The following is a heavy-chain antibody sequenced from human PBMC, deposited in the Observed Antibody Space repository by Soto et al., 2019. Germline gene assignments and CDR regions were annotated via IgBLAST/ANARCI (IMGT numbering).Heavy chain of an antibody. CDR2: IYWDDDK. Sequence: QITLKESGPTVVKPTEPLTLTCTFSGFSLTTSGVGVGWVRQSPGKAPAWLALIYWDDDKRYSTSLKSRLTITNDTSKNHVVLTMATVDPGDTATYYCAHRVLRTVFGLVTTTAIYFDFWGQGTPVVVSS. J-gene: IGHJ4*02. D-gene: IGHD3-3*01. CDR1: GFSLTTSGVG. CDR3: AHRVLRTVFGLVTTTAIYFDF. V-gene: IGHV2-5*02.